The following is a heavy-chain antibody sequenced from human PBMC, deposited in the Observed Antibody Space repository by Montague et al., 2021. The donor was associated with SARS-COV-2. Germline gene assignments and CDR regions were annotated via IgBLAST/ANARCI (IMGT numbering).Heavy chain of an antibody. CDR3: VRDGGLRFSGGAMDV. Sequence: TLSLTCNVSGGSIISGGYYWSWIRQPPGKGLEWIGYVYSGGTTYYNPSLKSRVTISEDMFKNQFSLRLTSVTAADTAVYYCVRDGGLRFSGGAMDVWGQGTTVTVSS. CDR2: VYSGGTT. J-gene: IGHJ6*02. D-gene: IGHD3-3*01. V-gene: IGHV4-31*03. CDR1: GGSIISGGYY.